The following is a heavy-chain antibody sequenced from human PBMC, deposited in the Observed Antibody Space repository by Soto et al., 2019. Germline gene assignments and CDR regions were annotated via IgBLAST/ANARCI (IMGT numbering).Heavy chain of an antibody. CDR2: FDPEDGET. CDR1: GCTLTELS. V-gene: IGHV1-24*01. CDR3: ATAVLDPALVERYYYGMAV. D-gene: IGHD5-18*01. Sequence: ASVKVSCTVSGCTLTELSMHWVRQAPVKGLEWMGGFDPEDGETIYAQKFQGRVTMTEGTSKDTAYMELSSLRSEDTAVYYCATAVLDPALVERYYYGMAVWGQGTTVTVSS. J-gene: IGHJ6*02.